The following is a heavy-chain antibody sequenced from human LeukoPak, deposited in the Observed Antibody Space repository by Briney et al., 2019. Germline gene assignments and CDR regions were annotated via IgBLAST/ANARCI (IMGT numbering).Heavy chain of an antibody. V-gene: IGHV3-74*01. J-gene: IGHJ4*02. CDR3: ARSAVGSHLYDY. Sequence: GGSLRLSCAASGFTFSSYWMHWVRQAPGKGLVWVSRINTDGSSTSCADSVKGRFTISRDNANNTLYLQMNSLRAEDTAVYYCARSAVGSHLYDYWGQGTLVTVPS. CDR2: INTDGSST. CDR1: GFTFSSYW. D-gene: IGHD3-16*01.